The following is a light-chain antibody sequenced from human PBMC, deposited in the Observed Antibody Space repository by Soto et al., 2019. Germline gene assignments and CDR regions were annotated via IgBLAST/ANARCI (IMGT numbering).Light chain of an antibody. CDR2: YIS. Sequence: EIVMTQSPATLSVSPGETASLSCRASQSAGNFLAWYQQKPGQAPRLLIYYISTRATGMPARFSGSGSGTEFTLTINSLQSEDSAVYYCQQHGTSPITFGQGTRLEIK. J-gene: IGKJ5*01. CDR3: QQHGTSPIT. V-gene: IGKV3D-15*02. CDR1: QSAGNF.